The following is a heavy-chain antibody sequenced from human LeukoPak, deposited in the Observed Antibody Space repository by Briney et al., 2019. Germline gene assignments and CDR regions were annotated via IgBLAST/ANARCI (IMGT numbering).Heavy chain of an antibody. J-gene: IGHJ4*02. D-gene: IGHD3-16*01. CDR3: ASFELDTFGGYQADY. Sequence: GGSLRLSCAASGFTFSSYSMNWVRQAPGKGLEWVSSISSSSSYIYYADSVKGRFTISRDNAKNSLYLQMNSLGAEDTAVYYCASFELDTFGGYQADYWGQGTLVTVSS. CDR1: GFTFSSYS. V-gene: IGHV3-21*01. CDR2: ISSSSSYI.